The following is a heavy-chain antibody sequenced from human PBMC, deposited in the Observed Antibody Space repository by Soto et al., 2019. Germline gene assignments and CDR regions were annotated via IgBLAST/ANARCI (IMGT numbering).Heavy chain of an antibody. CDR2: ISSSSSYI. V-gene: IGHV3-21*01. CDR1: GFTFSSYS. J-gene: IGHJ4*02. Sequence: GGSLRLSCAASGFTFSSYSMNWVRQAPGKGLEWVSSISSSSSYIYYADSVKGRFTISRDNAKNSLYLQMNSLRAEDTAVYYCARDDSGYKKGVFDYWGQGTLVTVSS. CDR3: ARDDSGYKKGVFDY. D-gene: IGHD5-12*01.